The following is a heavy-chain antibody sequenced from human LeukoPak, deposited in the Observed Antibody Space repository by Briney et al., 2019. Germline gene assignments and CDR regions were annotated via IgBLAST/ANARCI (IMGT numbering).Heavy chain of an antibody. CDR2: ISAYSGNT. J-gene: IGHJ4*02. Sequence: ASVKVSGKASGYTFTSYGISWVRQAPGQGLEWMGWISAYSGNTNYAQKLQGRVTMTTDTSTSTAYTELRSLRSDDTAVYYCARDGEWEPYYFDYWGQGTLVTVSS. D-gene: IGHD1-26*01. CDR1: GYTFTSYG. V-gene: IGHV1-18*01. CDR3: ARDGEWEPYYFDY.